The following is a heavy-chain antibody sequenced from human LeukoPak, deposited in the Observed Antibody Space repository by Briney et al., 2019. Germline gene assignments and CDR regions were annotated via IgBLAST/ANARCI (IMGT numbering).Heavy chain of an antibody. CDR1: GFTFSSYW. V-gene: IGHV3-11*01. J-gene: IGHJ4*02. CDR3: ARSLSSSWYERYFDY. D-gene: IGHD6-13*01. CDR2: ISSSGSTI. Sequence: PGGSLRLSCVGSGFTFSSYWMSWVRQAPGKGLEWVSYISSSGSTIYYADSVKGRFTISRDNAKNSLYLQMNSLRAEDTAVYYCARSLSSSWYERYFDYWGQGTLVTVSS.